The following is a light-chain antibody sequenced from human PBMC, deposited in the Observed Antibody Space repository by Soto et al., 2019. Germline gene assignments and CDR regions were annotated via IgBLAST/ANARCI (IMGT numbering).Light chain of an antibody. CDR1: LSVLYSSNNKNY. Sequence: DIVMTQSPDSLAVSLGERATINCKSSLSVLYSSNNKNYLAWYQQKPGQPPKLLISWASTRESAVPDRFSGSGSGTDFTLTISSLQAEDVAVYYCQQYYSAPLTFGGGTKVEIK. J-gene: IGKJ4*01. CDR3: QQYYSAPLT. CDR2: WAS. V-gene: IGKV4-1*01.